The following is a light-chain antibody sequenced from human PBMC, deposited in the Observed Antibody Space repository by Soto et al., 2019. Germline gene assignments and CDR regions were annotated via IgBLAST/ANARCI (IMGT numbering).Light chain of an antibody. V-gene: IGLV2-23*01. CDR3: CSYAGSSTWV. CDR1: SSDVGSYNL. J-gene: IGLJ3*02. Sequence: QSALTQPASVSGSPGQSITISCTGTSSDVGSYNLVSWYQQHPGKAPKLMIYEGSKRPSGVSNRFSGSKSGNTASLTISGLQAEEEADYYCCSYAGSSTWVFGGGTKRTAL. CDR2: EGS.